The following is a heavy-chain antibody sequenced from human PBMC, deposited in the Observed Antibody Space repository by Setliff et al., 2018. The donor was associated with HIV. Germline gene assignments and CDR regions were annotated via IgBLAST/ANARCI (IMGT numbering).Heavy chain of an antibody. D-gene: IGHD1-26*01. Sequence: PGGSLRLSCAASGFTFSNNWMAWVRLAPGKGLEWVANIKQDGSVKNYVDSVRGRFTISRDNSKNTLYLQMSSLRADDTAIYYCARDDGRSLFLDYWGQGTLVTVSS. CDR1: GFTFSNNW. CDR3: ARDDGRSLFLDY. V-gene: IGHV3-7*05. CDR2: IKQDGSVK. J-gene: IGHJ4*02.